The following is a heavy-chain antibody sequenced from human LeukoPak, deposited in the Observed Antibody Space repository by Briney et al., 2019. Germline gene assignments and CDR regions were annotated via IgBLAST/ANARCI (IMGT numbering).Heavy chain of an antibody. V-gene: IGHV3-53*01. D-gene: IGHD6-19*01. CDR2: IYSGGST. Sequence: GGSLRLSCAASGFTVSSNYMSWVRQAPGKGLEWVSVIYSGGSTYYADSVKGRFTISRDNSKNTLYLQMNSLGAEDTAVYYCASGSGWYGRGFDIWGQGTMVTVSS. CDR1: GFTVSSNY. CDR3: ASGSGWYGRGFDI. J-gene: IGHJ3*02.